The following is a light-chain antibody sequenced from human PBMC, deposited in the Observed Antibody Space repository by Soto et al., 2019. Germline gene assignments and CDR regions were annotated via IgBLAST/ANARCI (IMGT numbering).Light chain of an antibody. Sequence: EIVLTQSPGTLSLSPGERATLSCRASQSVTSNYLAWYQQKPGQAPRLLIYGASSRATGIPDRFSGSGSGTDCTLTISRLEPEDFAVYYCQHYGASAMYTFGQGPKLETK. CDR1: QSVTSNY. CDR2: GAS. J-gene: IGKJ2*01. V-gene: IGKV3-20*01. CDR3: QHYGASAMYT.